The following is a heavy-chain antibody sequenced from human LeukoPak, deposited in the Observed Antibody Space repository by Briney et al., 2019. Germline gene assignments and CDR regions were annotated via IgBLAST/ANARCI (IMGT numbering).Heavy chain of an antibody. D-gene: IGHD5-24*01. J-gene: IGHJ4*02. CDR3: ARHRSKWLQSSFDY. CDR1: GGSINSSSYY. CDR2: IFYSGNT. V-gene: IGHV4-39*01. Sequence: SETLSLTCTVSGGSINSSSYYWGWIRQPPGKGLEWIGSIFYSGNTYGNPSLKSRVTISVDTSKNQFSLKLNSVTAADTAVYYCARHRSKWLQSSFDYWAQGTLVTVSS.